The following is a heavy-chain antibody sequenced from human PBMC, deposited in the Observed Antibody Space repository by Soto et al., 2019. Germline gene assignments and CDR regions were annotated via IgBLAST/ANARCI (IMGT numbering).Heavy chain of an antibody. CDR3: ARARIGRGQPLYKNYHYYYGMDV. Sequence: KTSETLSLTCTVSGGSISSGDDYWSWIRQPPGKGLEWIGYISYSGSTYYTPSLKSRVTISVDTSKNQFSLKLSSVTAADTAVYYCARARIGRGQPLYKNYHYYYGMDVWGQGTTVTVSS. J-gene: IGHJ6*02. V-gene: IGHV4-30-4*01. CDR2: ISYSGST. CDR1: GGSISSGDDY. D-gene: IGHD3-16*02.